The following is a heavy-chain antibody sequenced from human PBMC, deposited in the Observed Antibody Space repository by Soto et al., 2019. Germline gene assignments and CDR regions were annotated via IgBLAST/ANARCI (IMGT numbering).Heavy chain of an antibody. V-gene: IGHV4-59*01. CDR2: IYYSGST. D-gene: IGHD6-13*01. J-gene: IGHJ6*02. Sequence: SETLSLTCTVSGGSISSYYWSWIRQPPGKGLEWIGYIYYSGSTNYNPSLKSRVTISVDTSKNQFSLKLSCVTAADTAVYYCARDRGGEQQLVGYPIYYYYGMDVWGQGTTVTVSS. CDR1: GGSISSYY. CDR3: ARDRGGEQQLVGYPIYYYYGMDV.